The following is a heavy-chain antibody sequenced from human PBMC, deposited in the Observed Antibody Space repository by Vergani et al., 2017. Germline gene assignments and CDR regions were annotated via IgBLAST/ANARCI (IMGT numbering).Heavy chain of an antibody. D-gene: IGHD6-19*01. V-gene: IGHV3-66*02. CDR2: IYSGGST. CDR1: GFTVSSNY. Sequence: EVQLVESGGGLVQPGGSLRLSCAASGFTVSSNYMSWVRQAPGKGLEWVSVIYSGGSTYYADSVKGRFTIARDNSKDTLYLQMNSLRAEDTAVYYCARDFGSGWYDYWGQGTLVTVSS. J-gene: IGHJ4*02. CDR3: ARDFGSGWYDY.